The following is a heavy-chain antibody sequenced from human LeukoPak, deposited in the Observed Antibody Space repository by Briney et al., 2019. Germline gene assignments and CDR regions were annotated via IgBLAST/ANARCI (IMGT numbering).Heavy chain of an antibody. J-gene: IGHJ6*02. V-gene: IGHV1-8*01. CDR1: GYTFTSYD. CDR3: ARGYNQWFDYDILIDNYYYYGMDV. Sequence: ASVKVSCKASGYTFTSYDINWVRQATGQGLEWMGWMNPNSGNTGYTQKFQGRVTMTRNTSISTAYMELSSLRSEDTAVYYCARGYNQWFDYDILIDNYYYYGMDVWGQGTTVTVSS. CDR2: MNPNSGNT. D-gene: IGHD3-9*01.